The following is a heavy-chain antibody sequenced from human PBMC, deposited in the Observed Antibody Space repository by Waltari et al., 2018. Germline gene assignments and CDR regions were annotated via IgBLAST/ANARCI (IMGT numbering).Heavy chain of an antibody. V-gene: IGHV5-51*04. Sequence: KKPGKSLKISCKGSGYSFPSYWIGWVRQMPGKGLEWMGIIYPGDSDTRYSPSFQGQVTISADKPISTAYLQWSSLKASDTAMYYCARHPHYYDRFDIWGQWTMFTASS. CDR2: IYPGDSDT. CDR1: GYSFPSYW. CDR3: ARHPHYYDRFDI. D-gene: IGHD3-22*01. J-gene: IGHJ3*02.